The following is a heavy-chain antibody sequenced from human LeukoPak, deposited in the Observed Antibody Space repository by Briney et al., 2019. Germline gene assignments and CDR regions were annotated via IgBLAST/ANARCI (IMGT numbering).Heavy chain of an antibody. CDR1: GGSFSGYY. J-gene: IGHJ4*02. D-gene: IGHD2-2*01. CDR3: ARGGDIVVVPAAI. CDR2: INHSGST. V-gene: IGHV4-34*01. Sequence: SETLSLTCAVYGGSFSGYYWSWIRQPPGKGLEWIGEINHSGSTNYNPSLKSRVTISVDTSKNQFSLKLSSVTAADTAVYYCARGGDIVVVPAAIWGQGTLVTLS.